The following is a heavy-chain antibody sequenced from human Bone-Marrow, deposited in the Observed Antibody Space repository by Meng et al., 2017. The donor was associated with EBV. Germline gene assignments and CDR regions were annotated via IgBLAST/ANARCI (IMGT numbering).Heavy chain of an antibody. CDR3: ASESGRGFTPDY. CDR2: MNPNSGNT. D-gene: IGHD3-10*01. V-gene: IGHV1-8*01. CDR1: GYSFTSYD. J-gene: IGHJ4*02. Sequence: QVQLVQSGAEVKKPGTSVKVSCKASGYSFTSYDINWVRQATGQGLEWMRWMNPNSGNTGYAQKFQGRVTMTRNNSIRTAYMDLSNLRSDDTAMYYCASESGRGFTPDYWGQGTLVTVSS.